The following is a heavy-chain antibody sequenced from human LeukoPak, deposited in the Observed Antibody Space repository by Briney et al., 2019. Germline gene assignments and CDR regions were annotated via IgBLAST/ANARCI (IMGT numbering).Heavy chain of an antibody. CDR1: GASISSYF. CDR3: ARRGSGWHNELYYFDY. V-gene: IGHV4-59*01. CDR2: FSYSGST. J-gene: IGHJ4*02. D-gene: IGHD1-26*01. Sequence: PSETLSLTCTVSGASISSYFWSWIRQPPGKGLEWIGYFSYSGSTNYNPSLKSRVTIPVDTSKNQFSLKLSSVTTADTAVYYCARRGSGWHNELYYFDYWGQGTLVTVSS.